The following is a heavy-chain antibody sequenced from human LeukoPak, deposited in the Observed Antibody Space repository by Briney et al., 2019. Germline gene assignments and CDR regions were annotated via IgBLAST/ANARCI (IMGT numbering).Heavy chain of an antibody. CDR1: GFPFSDFS. D-gene: IGHD3-22*01. CDR3: AKDKRITMIVVVISFFDY. Sequence: GGSLRLSCATSGFPFSDFSMSWVRQAPGKGLEWISTTNSGGTSTYYADSVKGRFTISRDNSKNTLYLQMNSLRAEDTAVYYCAKDKRITMIVVVISFFDYWGQGTPVTVSS. V-gene: IGHV3-23*01. CDR2: TNSGGTST. J-gene: IGHJ4*02.